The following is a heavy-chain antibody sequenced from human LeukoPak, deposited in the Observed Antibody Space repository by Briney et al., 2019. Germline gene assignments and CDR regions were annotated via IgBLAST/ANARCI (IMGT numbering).Heavy chain of an antibody. V-gene: IGHV3-11*04. D-gene: IGHD2-21*02. Sequence: GGSLRLSCAASGFTFSDYYMSWIRQAPGEGLEWVSYISSSGSTIYYADSVKGRFTISRDNAKNSLYLQMNSLRAEDTAVYYCASPRGRDGSYYYYMDVWGKGTTVTVSS. CDR2: ISSSGSTI. CDR1: GFTFSDYY. J-gene: IGHJ6*03. CDR3: ASPRGRDGSYYYYMDV.